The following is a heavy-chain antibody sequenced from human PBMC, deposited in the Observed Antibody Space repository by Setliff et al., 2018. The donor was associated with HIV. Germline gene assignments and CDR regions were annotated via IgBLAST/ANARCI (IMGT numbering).Heavy chain of an antibody. V-gene: IGHV4-39*01. CDR1: GGSISSSSYY. CDR3: ASHLPPYSGNFDY. CDR2: IYYSGNT. D-gene: IGHD1-26*01. Sequence: PSETLSLTCTVSGGSISSSSYYWGWIRQPPGKGLEWIGTIYYSGNTYYNPSLKSRVTISVDTSKNQISLKLSSVHAADTAVYYCASHLPPYSGNFDYWGHGTLVTVSS. J-gene: IGHJ4*01.